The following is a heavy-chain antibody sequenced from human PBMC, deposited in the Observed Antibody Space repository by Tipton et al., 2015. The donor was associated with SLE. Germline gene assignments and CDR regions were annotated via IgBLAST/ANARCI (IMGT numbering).Heavy chain of an antibody. D-gene: IGHD3-3*01. CDR1: GFTFSTYA. CDR2: ISASGSNT. CDR3: AKDEDFWSGYYALES. Sequence: SLRLSCAGSGFTFSTYAMNWVRQAPGKGLEWVSSISASGSNTYYIDSVKGRFTISRENSKNTLYLRMNNLSPEDTAVYYCAKDEDFWSGYYALESWGQGTQVTVSS. J-gene: IGHJ4*02. V-gene: IGHV3-23*01.